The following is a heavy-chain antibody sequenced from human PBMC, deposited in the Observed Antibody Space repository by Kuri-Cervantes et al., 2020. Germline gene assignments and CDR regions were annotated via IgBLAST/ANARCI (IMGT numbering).Heavy chain of an antibody. CDR3: AHSLYYDDHDWHFDL. CDR2: IDWDDDK. V-gene: IGHV2-70*04. J-gene: IGHJ2*01. D-gene: IGHD3-22*01. CDR1: GFSLSTGGMR. Sequence: SGPTLVKPTQTLTLTCTFSGFSLSTGGMRVSWIRQPPGKALEWLARIDWDDDKFYRTSLKTRLAISKDTSKNQVVLTMTNMDPVDTATYYCAHSLYYDDHDWHFDLWGRGSLVTVSS.